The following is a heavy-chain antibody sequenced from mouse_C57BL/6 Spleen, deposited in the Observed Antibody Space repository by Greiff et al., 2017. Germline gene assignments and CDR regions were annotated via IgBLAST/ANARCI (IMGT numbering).Heavy chain of an antibody. Sequence: EVKLQESGPGLVKPSQSLSLTCSVTGYSITSGYYWNWIRQFPGNKLEWMGYISYDGSNNYNPSLKNRISITRDTSKNQFFLKLNSVTTEDTATYYCARTSLHFDYWGQGTTLTVSS. V-gene: IGHV3-6*01. CDR2: ISYDGSN. J-gene: IGHJ2*01. CDR1: GYSITSGYY. CDR3: ARTSLHFDY.